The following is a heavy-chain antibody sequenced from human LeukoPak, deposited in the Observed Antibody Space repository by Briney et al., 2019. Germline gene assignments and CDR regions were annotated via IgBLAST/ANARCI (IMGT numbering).Heavy chain of an antibody. V-gene: IGHV4-61*02. CDR1: GGSISSSSYY. D-gene: IGHD3-22*01. CDR2: ISTSGRT. Sequence: SETLSLTCTVSGGSISSSSYYWGWIRQPAGKGLEWIGRISTSGRTYYNPSLKSRVTISVDTSKNQFSLKLSSVTAADTAVYYCARVPYYYDSSGYHHGNWFDPWGQGTLVTVSS. J-gene: IGHJ5*02. CDR3: ARVPYYYDSSGYHHGNWFDP.